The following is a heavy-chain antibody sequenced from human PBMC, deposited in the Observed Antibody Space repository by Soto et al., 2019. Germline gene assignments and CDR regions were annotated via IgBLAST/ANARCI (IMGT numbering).Heavy chain of an antibody. CDR2: ISYDGSNK. D-gene: IGHD3-10*01. CDR1: GFTFSSYG. CDR3: AKDYTSGGYGGFGEPYPNWFDP. J-gene: IGHJ5*02. V-gene: IGHV3-30*18. Sequence: PGGSLRLSCAASGFTFSSYGMHWVRQAPGKGLEWVAVISYDGSNKYYADSVKGRFTISRDNSKNTLYLQMNSLRAEDTAVYYCAKDYTSGGYGGFGEPYPNWFDPWGQGT.